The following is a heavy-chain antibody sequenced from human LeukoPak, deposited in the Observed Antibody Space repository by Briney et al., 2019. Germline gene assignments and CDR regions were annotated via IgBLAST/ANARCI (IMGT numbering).Heavy chain of an antibody. CDR3: ATYSSSSLRGFDY. J-gene: IGHJ4*02. Sequence: SETLSLTCTVSGGSISSYYWSWIRQPPGKGLEWIGYIYTSGSTNYNPSLKSRVTISVDTSKNQFSLKLSSVTAADTAVYYCATYSSSSLRGFDYWGQGTLVTVSS. D-gene: IGHD6-6*01. V-gene: IGHV4-4*09. CDR2: IYTSGST. CDR1: GGSISSYY.